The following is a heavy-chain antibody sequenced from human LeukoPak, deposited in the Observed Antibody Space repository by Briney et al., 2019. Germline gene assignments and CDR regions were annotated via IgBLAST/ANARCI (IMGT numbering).Heavy chain of an antibody. D-gene: IGHD3-22*01. Sequence: ASVKVSCKASGYTFTSYGISWVRQAPGQGLEWMGWISAYNGNTNYAQKLQGRVTMTTDTSTSTAYMELRSLRSDDTAVYYCARERDFYDSSGSPSYWGQGTLVIVSS. V-gene: IGHV1-18*01. CDR3: ARERDFYDSSGSPSY. CDR2: ISAYNGNT. J-gene: IGHJ4*02. CDR1: GYTFTSYG.